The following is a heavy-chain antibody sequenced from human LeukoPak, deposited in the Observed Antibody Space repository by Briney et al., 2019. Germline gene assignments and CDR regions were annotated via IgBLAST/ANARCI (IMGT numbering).Heavy chain of an antibody. CDR1: GGSISSGGYY. CDR2: IYYSGST. D-gene: IGHD3-22*01. Sequence: SETLSLTCTVSGGSISSGGYYWSWIRQHPGKGLEWIGYIYYSGSTYYNPSLKSRVTISVDTSKDQFSLKLSSVTAADTAVYYCARDRYFYDSSGYYYYFDYWGQGTLVTVSS. V-gene: IGHV4-31*03. CDR3: ARDRYFYDSSGYYYYFDY. J-gene: IGHJ4*02.